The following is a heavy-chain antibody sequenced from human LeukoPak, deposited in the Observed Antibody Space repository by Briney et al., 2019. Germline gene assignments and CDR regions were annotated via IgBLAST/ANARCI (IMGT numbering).Heavy chain of an antibody. CDR3: ARKDGDY. CDR2: IYTSGST. CDR1: GGSISSYY. J-gene: IGHJ4*02. Sequence: SETLSLTCTVSGGSISSYYWSWIRQPPGKGLEWIGYIYTSGSTNYDPSLKSRVTISVGTSKNQFSLKLSSVTAADTAMYYCARKDGDYWGRGTLVTVSS. V-gene: IGHV4-4*09.